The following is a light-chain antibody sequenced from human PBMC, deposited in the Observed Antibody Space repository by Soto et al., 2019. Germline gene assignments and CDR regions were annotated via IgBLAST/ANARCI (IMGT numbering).Light chain of an antibody. Sequence: DIEMTQSPSSLSASVGDRVTITCRAGQNISRYFNWYQQKPGRAPKLLIYAASSLQSGVPPRFSGSGTGTDFTLTVSSLQPEDFATYFCQQSYSFVYTFGQGTKVEMK. CDR3: QQSYSFVYT. V-gene: IGKV1-39*01. CDR1: QNISRY. CDR2: AAS. J-gene: IGKJ2*01.